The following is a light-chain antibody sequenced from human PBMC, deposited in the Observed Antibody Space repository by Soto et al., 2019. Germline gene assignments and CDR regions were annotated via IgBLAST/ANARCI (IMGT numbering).Light chain of an antibody. CDR1: QDVSIF. Sequence: EILLAQSPATLSLSPGERATLSCKASQDVSIFLAWYQQKPGQAPRLLIHDASNRATGVPARFSGSGSGRDFTLTITSLEPEDFAVYYCQQRSNWLYTFGPGTKLE. V-gene: IGKV3-11*02. CDR3: QQRSNWLYT. J-gene: IGKJ2*01. CDR2: DAS.